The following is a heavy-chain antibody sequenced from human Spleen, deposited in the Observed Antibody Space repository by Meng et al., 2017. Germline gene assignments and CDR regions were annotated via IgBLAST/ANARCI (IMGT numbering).Heavy chain of an antibody. CDR1: GYSFTSYW. CDR3: ARRYYYTSGNSPVDY. V-gene: IGHV5-51*01. J-gene: IGHJ4*02. CDR2: IYPGDSDT. Sequence: GGSLRLSCKGSGYSFTSYWIGWVRQMPGKGLEWMGIIYPGDSDTRYSPSFEGQVTMSVDKSISTAYLQWRSLKASDTAMYYCARRYYYTSGNSPVDYWGQGTQVTVSS. D-gene: IGHD3-10*01.